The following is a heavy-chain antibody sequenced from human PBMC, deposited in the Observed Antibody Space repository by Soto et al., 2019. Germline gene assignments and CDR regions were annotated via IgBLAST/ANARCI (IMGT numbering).Heavy chain of an antibody. J-gene: IGHJ3*02. CDR2: ISYDGSNK. V-gene: IGHV3-30*18. D-gene: IGHD3-22*01. Sequence: HPGGSLRLSCAASGFTFSSYGMHWVRQAPGKGLEWVAVISYDGSNKYYADSVKGRFTISRDNSKSTLYLQMNSLRAEDTAVYYCAKVSTMIVVVTDDAFDIWGQGTMVTVSS. CDR1: GFTFSSYG. CDR3: AKVSTMIVVVTDDAFDI.